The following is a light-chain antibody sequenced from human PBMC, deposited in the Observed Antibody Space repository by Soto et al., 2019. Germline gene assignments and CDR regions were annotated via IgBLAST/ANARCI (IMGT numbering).Light chain of an antibody. J-gene: IGKJ4*01. V-gene: IGKV3-20*01. CDR1: QSVWNNY. CDR2: GAS. Sequence: EIVLTQSPGTLSLSQGESATLSCRASQSVWNNYLAWYQQKPGQAPRLLISGASRRASGIPDRFSGSGSGTDFTLTIARLEPEDFAVYYCQQYGSSTPLTFGGGNMVEI. CDR3: QQYGSSTPLT.